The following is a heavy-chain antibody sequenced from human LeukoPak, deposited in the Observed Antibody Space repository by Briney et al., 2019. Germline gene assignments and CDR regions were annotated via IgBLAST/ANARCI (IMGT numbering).Heavy chain of an antibody. Sequence: GGSLRLSCAASGLTFSSYEMNWVRQAPGKGLEWVSYISSVGSTIYYADSVKGRFTISRDNAQNSLFLQMNSLRAEDTAIYFCARVKMDSSGWYYYFDSWGQGTLVTVSS. D-gene: IGHD6-19*01. CDR1: GLTFSSYE. J-gene: IGHJ4*02. CDR3: ARVKMDSSGWYYYFDS. CDR2: ISSVGSTI. V-gene: IGHV3-48*03.